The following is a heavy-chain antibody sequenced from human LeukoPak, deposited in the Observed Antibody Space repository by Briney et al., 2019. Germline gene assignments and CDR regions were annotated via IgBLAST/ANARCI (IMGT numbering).Heavy chain of an antibody. Sequence: ASVKVSCKASGYTFTGYYMHWVRQAPGQGLEWMGWINPNSGGTNYAQKFQGRVTMTRDTSISTAYMELSGLRSDDTAMYYCARDQWSIAVAGTDWFDPWGQGTLVTVSS. CDR3: ARDQWSIAVAGTDWFDP. D-gene: IGHD6-19*01. CDR1: GYTFTGYY. J-gene: IGHJ5*02. CDR2: INPNSGGT. V-gene: IGHV1-2*02.